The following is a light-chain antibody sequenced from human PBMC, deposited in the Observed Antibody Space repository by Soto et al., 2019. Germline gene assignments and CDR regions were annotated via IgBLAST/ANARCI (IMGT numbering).Light chain of an antibody. J-gene: IGKJ4*02. CDR3: QQYYRVPQLT. V-gene: IGKV4-1*01. Sequence: DIVMTQSPDSLAVSLGERASINCKSSQSLFYSPNNKTYLAWYQHKAGQSPKLLIYWASNRESGVPDRFSCSGSGTDFTLTISSLQAEDVAVYYCQQYYRVPQLTFGAGTKVEIK. CDR1: QSLFYSPNNKTY. CDR2: WAS.